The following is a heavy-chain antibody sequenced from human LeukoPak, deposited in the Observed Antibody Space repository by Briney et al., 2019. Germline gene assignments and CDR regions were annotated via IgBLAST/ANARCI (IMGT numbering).Heavy chain of an antibody. Sequence: QSRGSLRLSCAAAGFTFSSYAMNWVRQAPGKGLEWVSGISGTGASTYFTDSVKGRFTISRDNSKNTLYLQMNSLRAEDTAVYYCAQLVQLDYWGQGTLVTVSS. V-gene: IGHV3-23*01. D-gene: IGHD6-13*01. J-gene: IGHJ4*02. CDR2: ISGTGAST. CDR1: GFTFSSYA. CDR3: AQLVQLDY.